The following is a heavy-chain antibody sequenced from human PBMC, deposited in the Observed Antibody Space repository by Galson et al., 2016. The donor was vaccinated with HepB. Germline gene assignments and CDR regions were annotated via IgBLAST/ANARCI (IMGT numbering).Heavy chain of an antibody. J-gene: IGHJ4*02. CDR2: INQDRNEK. Sequence: SGRRECAVSGFTFSRSWMTWVRQIPGTGLEWVANINQDRNEKYYVDSVKGRFTISRDNAKNSLYLQMNTLRAEDTAVYYCARDYYRSADYWGQGTLVTVSS. V-gene: IGHV3-7*01. CDR3: ARDYYRSADY. D-gene: IGHD3-22*01. CDR1: GFTFSRSW.